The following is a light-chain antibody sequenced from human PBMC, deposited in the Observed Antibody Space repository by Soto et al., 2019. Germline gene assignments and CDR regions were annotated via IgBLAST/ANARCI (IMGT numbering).Light chain of an antibody. J-gene: IGKJ3*01. CDR2: GAS. CDR3: HQYNSWPRGT. V-gene: IGKV3-15*01. CDR1: QSVSSN. Sequence: EIVMTQSPATLSVSPGERATLSCRASQSVSSNLAWYQQKPGQAPSLLIYGASTRATGTPARFSGSGSGTEFTLTISSLQSEDFAVYYCHQYNSWPRGTFGPGTKVEIK.